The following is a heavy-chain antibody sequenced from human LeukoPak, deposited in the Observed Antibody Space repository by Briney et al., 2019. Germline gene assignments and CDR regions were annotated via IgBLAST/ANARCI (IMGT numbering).Heavy chain of an antibody. CDR1: RYTFTGFY. V-gene: IGHV1-2*02. CDR2: INPNGGT. J-gene: IGHJ4*02. D-gene: IGHD1-1*01. CDR3: ARESNDAGAYDF. Sequence: ASVKVSCKASRYTFTGFYIHWVRQAPGQGLEWVGWINPNGGTNNAQKFQGRVTMTRDTSISTAYMELSRLRSDDTAVYYCARESNDAGAYDFWGQGTLVTVSS.